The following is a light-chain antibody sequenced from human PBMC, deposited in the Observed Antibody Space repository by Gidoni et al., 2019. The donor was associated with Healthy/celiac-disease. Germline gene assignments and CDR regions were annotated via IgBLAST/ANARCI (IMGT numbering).Light chain of an antibody. CDR2: DVS. J-gene: IGLJ2*01. CDR3: CSYAGSSTVV. Sequence: QSALTQPASVFGSPGQSITISCTGTSSDVGSYNLVSWYPQHPGKAPKLMIYDVSKRPSGVSNRFSGSKSGNTASLTISGLQAEDEADYYCCSYAGSSTVVFGGGTKLTVL. V-gene: IGLV2-23*02. CDR1: SSDVGSYNL.